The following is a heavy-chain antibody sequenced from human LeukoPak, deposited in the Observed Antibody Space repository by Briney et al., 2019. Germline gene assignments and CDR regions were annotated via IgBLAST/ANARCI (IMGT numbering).Heavy chain of an antibody. D-gene: IGHD6-13*01. CDR3: AKPRVSSSSWYGYYFDY. CDR2: ISWNSGSI. J-gene: IGHJ4*02. V-gene: IGHV3-9*01. CDR1: GFTFDDYA. Sequence: GGSLRLSCAASGFTFDDYAMHWVRQAPRKGLEWVSGISWNSGSIGYADSVKGRFTISRDNAKNSLYLQMNSLRAEDTALYYCAKPRVSSSSWYGYYFDYWGQGTLVTVSS.